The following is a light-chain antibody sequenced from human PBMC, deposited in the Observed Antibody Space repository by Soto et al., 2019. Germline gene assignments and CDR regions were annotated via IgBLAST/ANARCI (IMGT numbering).Light chain of an antibody. CDR3: CSYSRITTYV. J-gene: IGLJ1*01. CDR1: SSDVGPYNY. CDR2: DVS. Sequence: QSVLTQPASMSGSPGQSITISCAGTSSDVGPYNYVSWYQQHPGKAPKLMIYDVSNRPSGVSDRFSGSKSGNTASLTISGLQAEDEADYYCCSYSRITTYVFGTGTKSPS. V-gene: IGLV2-14*03.